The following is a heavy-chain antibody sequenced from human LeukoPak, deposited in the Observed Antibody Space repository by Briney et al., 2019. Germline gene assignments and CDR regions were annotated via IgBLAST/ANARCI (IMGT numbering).Heavy chain of an antibody. CDR3: ARPSIVGATENFDY. V-gene: IGHV1-2*02. D-gene: IGHD1-26*01. Sequence: ASVKVSCKASGYTFTGYYMHWVRQAPGQGLEWMGWINPNSGGTNYAQKFQGRVTMTRETSISTAYMELSRLRSDDTAVYYCARPSIVGATENFDYWSQGTLVTVSS. CDR1: GYTFTGYY. CDR2: INPNSGGT. J-gene: IGHJ4*02.